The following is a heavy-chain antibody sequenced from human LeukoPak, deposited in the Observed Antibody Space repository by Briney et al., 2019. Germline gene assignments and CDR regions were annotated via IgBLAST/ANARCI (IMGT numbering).Heavy chain of an antibody. V-gene: IGHV3-30-3*01. CDR2: ISYDGSNK. CDR3: ARGVTYYYDSSGYYSFDY. J-gene: IGHJ4*02. CDR1: GFTFSSYA. Sequence: GRSLRLSCAASGFTFSSYAMHWVRQAPGKGLEWVAVISYDGSNKYYADSVKGRFTISRDNAKNSLYLQMNSLRAEDTAVYYCARGVTYYYDSSGYYSFDYWGQGTLVTVSS. D-gene: IGHD3-22*01.